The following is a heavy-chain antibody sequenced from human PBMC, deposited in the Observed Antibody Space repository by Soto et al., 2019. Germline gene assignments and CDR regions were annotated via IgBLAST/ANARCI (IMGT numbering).Heavy chain of an antibody. Sequence: GSLRLSCAPSGFSLSSYAMVWVRQAPGRGLEVVAVTLYDGSDKYYADSVKGRFAISRDNSNNTLYLQMNSLRAEDTALYYCARGNMTIFGGGHYYGMDVWGQGTTVTVSS. CDR3: ARGNMTIFGGGHYYGMDV. J-gene: IGHJ6*02. D-gene: IGHD3-3*01. V-gene: IGHV3-30*09. CDR1: GFSLSSYA. CDR2: TLYDGSDK.